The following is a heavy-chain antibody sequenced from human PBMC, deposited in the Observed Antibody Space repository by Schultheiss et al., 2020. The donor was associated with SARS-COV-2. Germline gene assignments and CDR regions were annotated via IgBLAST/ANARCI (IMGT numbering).Heavy chain of an antibody. Sequence: GGSLRLSCAASGFTFSSYSMNWVRQAPGKGLEWVTVISFDGSNKYYADSVKGRFTISRDNSKNTLYLQMNSLRPEDTAVYYCARSPAAPTLDYWGQGTLVTVSS. CDR1: GFTFSSYS. CDR3: ARSPAAPTLDY. J-gene: IGHJ4*02. V-gene: IGHV3-30*05. CDR2: ISFDGSNK. D-gene: IGHD6-6*01.